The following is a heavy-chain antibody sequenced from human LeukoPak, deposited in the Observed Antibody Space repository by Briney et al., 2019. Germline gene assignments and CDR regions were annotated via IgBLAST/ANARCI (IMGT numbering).Heavy chain of an antibody. Sequence: SQTLSLTCAVSGGSISSGGYSWRWIRQPPGKGLEWIGYIYHSGSTYYNPSLKSRVTISVDRSKNQFSLKLSSVTAADTAVYYCARTPKDSYYFDYWGQGTLVTVSS. J-gene: IGHJ4*02. V-gene: IGHV4-30-2*01. CDR2: IYHSGST. CDR3: ARTPKDSYYFDY. D-gene: IGHD2-15*01. CDR1: GGSISSGGYS.